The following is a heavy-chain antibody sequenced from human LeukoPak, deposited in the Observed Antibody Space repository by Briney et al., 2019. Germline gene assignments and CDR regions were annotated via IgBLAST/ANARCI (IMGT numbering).Heavy chain of an antibody. CDR3: ARAYYCTNGVCWAFDP. J-gene: IGHJ5*02. V-gene: IGHV4-39*07. Sequence: SETLSLTCTVSGGSISSSDYYWGWIRQPPGKGLEWIGNIYYTGSSSYNSSLKSRVTISVDTSKNQFSLQLSSVTAADTAVYYCARAYYCTNGVCWAFDPWGQGTLVTVSS. CDR1: GGSISSSDYY. CDR2: IYYTGSS. D-gene: IGHD2-8*01.